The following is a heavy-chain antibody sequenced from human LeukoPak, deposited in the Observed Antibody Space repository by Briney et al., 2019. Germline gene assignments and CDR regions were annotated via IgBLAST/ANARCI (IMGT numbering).Heavy chain of an antibody. CDR1: GSTFRSYS. D-gene: IGHD4-17*01. CDR3: ARRAYGDDSFDY. V-gene: IGHV3-48*02. CDR2: ITSGSSPI. J-gene: IGHJ4*02. Sequence: SGGSLRLSCAASGSTFRSYSMNWVRQAPGKGPEWVSYITSGSSPIYYADSVKGRFTISRDNAKNSLYLQMNSLRDEDTAVYYCARRAYGDDSFDYWGQGTLVTVSS.